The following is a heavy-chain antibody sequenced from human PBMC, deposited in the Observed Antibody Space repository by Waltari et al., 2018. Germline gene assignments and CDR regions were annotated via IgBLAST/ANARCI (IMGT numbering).Heavy chain of an antibody. Sequence: QVQLVQSGAEVKKPGSSVKVSCKASGGTFSSYAISWVRQAPGQGLEWMGGIIPIFGTANYAQKFQGRVTITADESTSTAYMELSSLRSEDTAVYYCASSSNCTGGVCYIYYYYGMDVWGQGTTVTVSS. CDR2: IIPIFGTA. V-gene: IGHV1-69*13. D-gene: IGHD2-8*02. J-gene: IGHJ6*02. CDR1: GGTFSSYA. CDR3: ASSSNCTGGVCYIYYYYGMDV.